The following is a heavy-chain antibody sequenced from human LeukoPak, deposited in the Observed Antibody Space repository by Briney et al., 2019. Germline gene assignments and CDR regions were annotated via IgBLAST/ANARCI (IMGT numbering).Heavy chain of an antibody. D-gene: IGHD2-21*02. J-gene: IGHJ4*02. CDR2: INPSKGGA. CDR1: EYTTYY. Sequence: ASVKVSCKTSEYTTYYIHWVRQAPGQGLEWMGLINPSKGGAWYAQNFQGRLTMTRNSSTNTVYMELSSLTSEDTAVYYCARGLPPDHWGQGTLVTVSS. CDR3: ARGLPPDH. V-gene: IGHV1-46*01.